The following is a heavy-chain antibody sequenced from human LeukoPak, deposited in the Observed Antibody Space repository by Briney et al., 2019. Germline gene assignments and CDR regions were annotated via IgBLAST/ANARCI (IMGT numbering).Heavy chain of an antibody. V-gene: IGHV3-48*03. CDR3: ARELYNYFDY. CDR2: ISSSGSTI. Sequence: GGSLRLSCVGTGFNFGSYVMSWVRQAPGKGLEWVSYISSSGSTIYYADSVKGRFTISRDNAKNSLYLQMNSLRAEDTAVYYCARELYNYFDYWGQGTLVTVSS. CDR1: GFNFGSYV. D-gene: IGHD3-10*01. J-gene: IGHJ4*02.